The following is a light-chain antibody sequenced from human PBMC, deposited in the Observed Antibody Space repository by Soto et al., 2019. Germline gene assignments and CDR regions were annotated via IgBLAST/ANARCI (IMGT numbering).Light chain of an antibody. V-gene: IGKV3-11*01. CDR1: QSVSSY. CDR2: DAS. J-gene: IGKJ1*01. Sequence: EIVLTQSPATLSLSPGERATLSCRASQSVSSYLAWYQQKPGQAPRLLIYDASNRATGIPARFSGSGSGTDCTRTISSLEPEDFAVYYCQQRSNWPPTFGQGTKVEIK. CDR3: QQRSNWPPT.